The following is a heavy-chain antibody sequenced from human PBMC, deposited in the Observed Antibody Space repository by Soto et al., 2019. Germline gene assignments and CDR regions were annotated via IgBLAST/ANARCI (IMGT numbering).Heavy chain of an antibody. Sequence: GGSLRLSCAASGFTFSSYSMNWVRQAPGKGLEWVSSISSSSSYIYYADSVKGRFTISRDNAKNSLYLQMNSLRAEDTAVYYCARDRSIAAAGTDNFDYWGQGTLVTVSS. D-gene: IGHD6-13*01. V-gene: IGHV3-21*01. J-gene: IGHJ4*02. CDR1: GFTFSSYS. CDR3: ARDRSIAAAGTDNFDY. CDR2: ISSSSSYI.